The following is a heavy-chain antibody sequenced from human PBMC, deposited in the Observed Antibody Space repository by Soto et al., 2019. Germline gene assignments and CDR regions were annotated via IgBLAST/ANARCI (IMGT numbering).Heavy chain of an antibody. J-gene: IGHJ4*02. Sequence: EVQLLESGGGLVQPGGSLRPSLAALGFNFSSHAISLGPPGPGEGVGVGFGISGSGGSTYYADSVKGRFTISRDNSKNTLYLQMNSLRAEDTAVYYCAKGVLLWFGGDRRPAYFDYWGQGTLVTVSS. CDR1: GFNFSSHA. CDR2: SGSGGST. V-gene: IGHV3-23*01. CDR3: AKGVLLWFGGDRRPAYFDY. D-gene: IGHD3-10*01.